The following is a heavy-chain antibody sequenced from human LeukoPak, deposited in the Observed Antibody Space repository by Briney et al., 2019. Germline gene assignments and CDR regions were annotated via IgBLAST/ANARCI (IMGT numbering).Heavy chain of an antibody. CDR2: ISGSGGST. CDR3: ASSLTPLQPWYHADLN. V-gene: IGHV3-23*01. D-gene: IGHD6-13*01. Sequence: HTGGSLRLSCAASGFTFSSYAMSWVRQAPGKGLEWVSAISGSGGSTYYADSVKGRFTISRDNSKNTLYLQMNSLRAEDTAVYYCASSLTPLQPWYHADLNWGQGTLVTVSS. CDR1: GFTFSSYA. J-gene: IGHJ4*02.